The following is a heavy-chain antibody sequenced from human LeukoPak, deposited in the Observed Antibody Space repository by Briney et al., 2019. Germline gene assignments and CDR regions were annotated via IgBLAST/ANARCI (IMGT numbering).Heavy chain of an antibody. CDR3: ANEEVISGNHGVYFDY. V-gene: IGHV3-30*02. J-gene: IGHJ4*02. CDR2: IRYDGNSN. CDR1: GFTFRSYG. Sequence: PGGSLRLSCAASGFTFRSYGMHWVRQAPGKGLEWVAFIRYDGNSNYYADSVKGRFTISRDNSRSTLYLQMNSLRADDTAVYYCANEEVISGNHGVYFDYWGQGTLVTVSS. D-gene: IGHD3-22*01.